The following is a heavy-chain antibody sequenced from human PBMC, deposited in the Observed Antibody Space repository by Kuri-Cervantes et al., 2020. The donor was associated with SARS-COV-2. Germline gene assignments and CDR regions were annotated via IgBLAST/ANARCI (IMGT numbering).Heavy chain of an antibody. CDR1: GFTFNNYA. CDR3: AKDKGFGGLFFDY. D-gene: IGHD3-10*01. CDR2: ISGDGDRA. J-gene: IGHJ4*02. V-gene: IGHV3-23*01. Sequence: GESLKISCVASGFTFNNYAMSWVRQAPGKGLEWVSGISGDGDRADYADSVKGRFTISRDNSKNMLYLQMNSLRAEDTAVYYCAKDKGFGGLFFDYWGQGTLVTVSS.